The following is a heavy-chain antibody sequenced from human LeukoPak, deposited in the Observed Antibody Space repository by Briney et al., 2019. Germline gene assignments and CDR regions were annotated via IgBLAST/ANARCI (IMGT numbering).Heavy chain of an antibody. V-gene: IGHV4-4*07. J-gene: IGHJ4*02. CDR1: GVPIGTFY. Sequence: SETLSLTCTVSGVPIGTFYWSWVRQPAGKGLEWIGRIYTSGSTNYNPSLNSRVTISVDKSKNHLSLKLSSVTPADTAVYYCARDWRYCSGGSCSYYFDHWGQGALVTVSS. CDR2: IYTSGST. CDR3: ARDWRYCSGGSCSYYFDH. D-gene: IGHD2-15*01.